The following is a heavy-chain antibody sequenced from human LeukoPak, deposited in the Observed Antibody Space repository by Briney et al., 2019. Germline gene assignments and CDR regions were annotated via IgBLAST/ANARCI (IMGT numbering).Heavy chain of an antibody. D-gene: IGHD1-1*01. CDR2: IKQDGSEK. CDR1: GFTFSSYW. J-gene: IGHJ4*02. V-gene: IGHV3-7*01. Sequence: GGSLRLSCTAPGFTFSSYWMSWVRQAPGKGLEWVANIKQDGSEKYYVDSVKGRFTISRDNSKNTLYLQMNSLRAEDTAVYDCAKDYTGIHYFDYWGQGTLVTVSS. CDR3: AKDYTGIHYFDY.